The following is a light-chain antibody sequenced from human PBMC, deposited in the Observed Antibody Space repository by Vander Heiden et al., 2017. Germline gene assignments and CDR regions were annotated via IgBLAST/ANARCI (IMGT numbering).Light chain of an antibody. CDR2: DAS. J-gene: IGKJ2*02. CDR3: QQRSNWHPGT. CDR1: QTIYNS. Sequence: EIVLTQSPATLSLSPGERATLPCRASQTIYNSLAWYQHKPGQAPKLLIFDASVRAAGLPVRFSARGSGTDFTLTITSLEPEDFAVYYCQQRSNWHPGTFGEGTKLEIK. V-gene: IGKV3-11*01.